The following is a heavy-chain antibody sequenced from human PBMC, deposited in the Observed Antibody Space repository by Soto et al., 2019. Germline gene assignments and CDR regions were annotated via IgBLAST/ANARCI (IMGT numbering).Heavy chain of an antibody. CDR3: ARHDFSFDGVVIMVDY. V-gene: IGHV5-51*01. J-gene: IGHJ4*02. CDR2: IYPGDSDT. Sequence: PGESLKISCKGSGYSFTSYWIGWVRQMPGKGLEWMGIIYPGDSDTRYSPSFQGQVTISADKSISTAYLQWSSLKASDTAMYYCARHDFSFDGVVIMVDYWGQGTLVTVSS. D-gene: IGHD3-3*01. CDR1: GYSFTSYW.